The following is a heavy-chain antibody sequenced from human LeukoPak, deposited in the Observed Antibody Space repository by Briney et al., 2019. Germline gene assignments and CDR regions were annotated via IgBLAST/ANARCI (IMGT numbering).Heavy chain of an antibody. CDR1: GGSFSGYY. Sequence: SETLSLTCAVYGGSFSGYYWSWIRQPPGKGLEWIGEINHSGSTNYNPSLKSRVTISVDTSKNQFSLKLSSVTAADTAVYYCARVPVRSSWYSGRWFDPWGQGTLVTVSS. D-gene: IGHD6-13*01. J-gene: IGHJ5*02. V-gene: IGHV4-34*01. CDR3: ARVPVRSSWYSGRWFDP. CDR2: INHSGST.